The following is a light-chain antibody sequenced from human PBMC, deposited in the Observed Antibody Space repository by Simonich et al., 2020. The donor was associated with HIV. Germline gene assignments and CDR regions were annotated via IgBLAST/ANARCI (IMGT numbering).Light chain of an antibody. CDR3: GTWDSSLSAGV. CDR1: SSNIGSNY. Sequence: QSVLTQPPSASGTPGHRVTISCSGSSSNIGSNYVSWYQQLPGTAPKLLIYDNNKRPSGIPDRFSGSKSGTSATLGITGLQTGDEADYYCGTWDSSLSAGVFGGGTQLTVL. V-gene: IGLV1-51*01. CDR2: DNN. J-gene: IGLJ7*01.